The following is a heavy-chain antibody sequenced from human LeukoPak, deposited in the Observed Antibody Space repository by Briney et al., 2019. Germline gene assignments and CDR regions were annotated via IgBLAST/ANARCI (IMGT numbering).Heavy chain of an antibody. CDR2: INPNSGGR. CDR1: GYTFTGYY. J-gene: IGHJ4*02. CDR3: ARGADSSGISDFDY. Sequence: ASVKVSCKASGYTFTGYYMNWVRQAPGQGLEWMGRINPNSGGRNYAQKFQGRVTMTRDTSISTAYMELSRLRSDVTALYYCARGADSSGISDFDYWGQGTLVTVSS. V-gene: IGHV1-2*06. D-gene: IGHD6-19*01.